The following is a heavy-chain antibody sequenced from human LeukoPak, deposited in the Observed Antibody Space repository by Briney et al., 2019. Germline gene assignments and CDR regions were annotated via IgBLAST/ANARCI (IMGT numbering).Heavy chain of an antibody. V-gene: IGHV1-18*01. CDR2: ISAYNGNT. D-gene: IGHD3-16*01. CDR1: GYTFTSYG. CDR3: ARDRGSGYYYYGMAV. J-gene: IGHJ6*02. Sequence: GASVKVSCKASGYTFTSYGISWVRQAPGQGLEWMGWISAYNGNTNYAQKLQGRVTMTTDTSTSTAYMELRSLRSDDTAVYYCARDRGSGYYYYGMAVWGQGTTVTVSS.